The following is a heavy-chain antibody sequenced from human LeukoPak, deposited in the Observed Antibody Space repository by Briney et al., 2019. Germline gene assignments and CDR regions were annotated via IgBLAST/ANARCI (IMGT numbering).Heavy chain of an antibody. J-gene: IGHJ4*02. CDR3: TRVIVEVPGVSDYCDY. CDR1: GFTLSRHW. D-gene: IGHD2-2*01. CDR2: IKQDGSET. V-gene: IGHV3-7*05. Sequence: GGSLRLSCAASGFTLSRHWMYWVRQAPGKGLEWVANIKQDGSETFYVESVKGRFTISRDNAKNSLYLQMNSLRAEDTAVYYCTRVIVEVPGVSDYCDYWGQGTLVTVSS.